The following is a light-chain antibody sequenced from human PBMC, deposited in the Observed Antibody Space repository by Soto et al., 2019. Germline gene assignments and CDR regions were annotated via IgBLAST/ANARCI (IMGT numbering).Light chain of an antibody. CDR2: AAS. CDR3: QQTYTTPLT. J-gene: IGKJ4*01. V-gene: IGKV1-39*01. CDR1: QSISSY. Sequence: DIHMTQSPSSLSASVGDTVTITCRASQSISSYLNWFQQKPGKAPKLLIYAASTLQSGVSSRFSGSGSGTHFTLTISDLQPEDFATYYCQQTYTTPLTFGGGTKVDIK.